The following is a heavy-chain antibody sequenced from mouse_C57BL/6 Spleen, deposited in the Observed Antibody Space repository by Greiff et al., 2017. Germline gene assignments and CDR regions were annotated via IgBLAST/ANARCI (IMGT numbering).Heavy chain of an antibody. J-gene: IGHJ3*01. CDR3: ARNSMVTRGWFAY. D-gene: IGHD2-2*01. Sequence: QVQLKESGTELVKPGASVKLSCKASGYTFTSYWMHWVKQRPGQGLEWIGNINPSNGGTNYNEKFKSKATLTVDTSSSTAYMQLSSLTSEDSAVYYCARNSMVTRGWFAYWGQGTLVTVSA. CDR2: INPSNGGT. CDR1: GYTFTSYW. V-gene: IGHV1-53*01.